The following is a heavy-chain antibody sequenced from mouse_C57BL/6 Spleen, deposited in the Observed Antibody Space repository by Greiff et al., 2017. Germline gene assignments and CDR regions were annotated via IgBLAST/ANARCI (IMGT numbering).Heavy chain of an antibody. CDR1: GFTFSDYY. D-gene: IGHD2-3*01. J-gene: IGHJ2*01. Sequence: EVQRVESGGGLVQPGGSLKLSCAASGFTFSDYYMYWVRQTPEKRLEWVAYISNGGGSTYYPDTVKGRFTISRDNAKNTLYLQMSRLKSEDTAMYYCARLDGHPGGYFDYWGQGTTLTVSS. CDR3: ARLDGHPGGYFDY. CDR2: ISNGGGST. V-gene: IGHV5-12*01.